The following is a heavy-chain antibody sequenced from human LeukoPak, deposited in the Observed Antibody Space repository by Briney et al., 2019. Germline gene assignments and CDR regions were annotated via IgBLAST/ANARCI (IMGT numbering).Heavy chain of an antibody. J-gene: IGHJ6*04. Sequence: ASVKVSCKASGGTFSSYAISWVRQGPGQGLEWMGGIIPIFGTANYAQKFQGRVTITADESTSTAYMELSSLRSEDTAVYYCARAGVATTIYHYYYGMDVWGKGTTVTVSS. D-gene: IGHD5-12*01. CDR1: GGTFSSYA. CDR3: ARAGVATTIYHYYYGMDV. CDR2: IIPIFGTA. V-gene: IGHV1-69*01.